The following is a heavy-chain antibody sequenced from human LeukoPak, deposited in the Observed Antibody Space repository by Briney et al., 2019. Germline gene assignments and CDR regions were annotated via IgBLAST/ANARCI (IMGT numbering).Heavy chain of an antibody. CDR1: AFTFSSYA. V-gene: IGHV3-64D*09. CDR3: VKSGADYGAYFGFFDY. J-gene: IGHJ4*02. D-gene: IGHD4-17*01. Sequence: GGSLRLSCSASAFTFSSYAMHGVRQAPGKGLEFVSGISNNGDSTYYGDSVKGRFTISRDNSKNRLYLQMISLRAEDTAMYYCVKSGADYGAYFGFFDYWGQGTLVTVSS. CDR2: ISNNGDST.